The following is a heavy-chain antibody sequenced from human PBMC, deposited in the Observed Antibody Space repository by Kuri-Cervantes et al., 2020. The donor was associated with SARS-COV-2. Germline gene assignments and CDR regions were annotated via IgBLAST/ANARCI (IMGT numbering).Heavy chain of an antibody. CDR3: ARVPPGVLSDY. D-gene: IGHD1-1*01. V-gene: IGHV3-53*05. J-gene: IGHJ4*02. CDR1: GFTVSSNY. Sequence: ETLSLTCAASGFTVSSNYMSWVRQAPGKGLEWVSVIYSCGSTYYADSVKGRFTISRGNSKNTLYLQMNSLRSDDTAVYYCARVPPGVLSDYWGQGTLVTVSS. CDR2: IYSCGST.